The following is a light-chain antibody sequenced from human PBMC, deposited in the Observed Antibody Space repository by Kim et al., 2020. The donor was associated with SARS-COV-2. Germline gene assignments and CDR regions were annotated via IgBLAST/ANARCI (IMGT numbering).Light chain of an antibody. CDR1: QSVADNH. J-gene: IGKJ2*01. V-gene: IGKV3-20*01. Sequence: LSPGERVILSCRASQSVADNHLAWFQQEPGQAPRLLIYGTSSSATGIPDRFSGSGSGTDFTLTISRLEPEDSAVYYCQQYDRPPYTFGQGTKLEI. CDR2: GTS. CDR3: QQYDRPPYT.